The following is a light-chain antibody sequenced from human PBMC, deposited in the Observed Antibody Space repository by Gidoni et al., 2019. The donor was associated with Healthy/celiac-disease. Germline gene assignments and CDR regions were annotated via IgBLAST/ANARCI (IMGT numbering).Light chain of an antibody. CDR2: SNN. J-gene: IGLJ3*02. CDR3: AAWDDSLNGLWV. V-gene: IGLV1-44*01. Sequence: QSVLTQPPSASVTPGQRVTISCSGSSPNIGSNTLNWYQQLPGTAPKLLIYSNNQRPSGVPDRFSGSKSGTSASLAISGLQSEDEADYYCAAWDDSLNGLWVFGGGTKLTVL. CDR1: SPNIGSNT.